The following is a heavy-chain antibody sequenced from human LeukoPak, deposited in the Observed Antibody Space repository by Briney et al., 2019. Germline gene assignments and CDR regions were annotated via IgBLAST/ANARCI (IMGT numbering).Heavy chain of an antibody. CDR3: ARAGSGSYYVAGAFDI. J-gene: IGHJ3*02. CDR1: GYTFTGYY. V-gene: IGHV1-2*02. D-gene: IGHD1-26*01. CDR2: INPNGGGT. Sequence: ASVKVSCKASGYTFTGYYMHWVRQAPGQGLEWMGWINPNGGGTNYAQKFQGRVTMTRDTSISTAYMELSRLRSDDTAVYYCARAGSGSYYVAGAFDIWGQGTMVTVSS.